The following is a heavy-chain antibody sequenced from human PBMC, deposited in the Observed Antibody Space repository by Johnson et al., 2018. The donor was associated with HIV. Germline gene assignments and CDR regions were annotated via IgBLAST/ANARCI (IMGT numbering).Heavy chain of an antibody. V-gene: IGHV3-43*01. CDR3: ASEAFDI. CDR1: GFTFDDYT. CDR2: ISWDGGST. J-gene: IGHJ3*02. Sequence: VQLVESRGVLVQPGGSLRLSCAASGFTFDDYTMHWVRQAPGKGLEWVSLISWDGGSTYYADSVKGRFTISRDNAKNSLYLQMKRLRAEDTAVYYCASEAFDIWGQGTMVTVSS.